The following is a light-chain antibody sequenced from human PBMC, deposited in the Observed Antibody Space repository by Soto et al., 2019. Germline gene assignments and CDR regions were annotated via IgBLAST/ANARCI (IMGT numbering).Light chain of an antibody. CDR2: GAS. J-gene: IGKJ3*01. CDR1: QSVSSSY. Sequence: EIVLTQSPGTLSLSPGERATLSCRTSQSVSSSYLAWYQQKPGQAPRLLIYGASSRATGIPDRFSVSASGTDFTLIISRLEPEYFAVYYCQHYGTSALFGPGTRVDLK. CDR3: QHYGTSAL. V-gene: IGKV3-20*01.